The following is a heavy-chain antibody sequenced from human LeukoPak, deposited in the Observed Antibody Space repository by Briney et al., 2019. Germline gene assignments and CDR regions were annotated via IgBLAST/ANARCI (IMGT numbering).Heavy chain of an antibody. CDR2: INPSSGET. D-gene: IGHD4-11*01. Sequence: ASVKVSCKTSGYTFTDYYIHWVRQAPGQGLEWMGWINPSSGETNSAQKFQGRVTMTGDTSISTAYMELSRVTSDDTAVYYCARDRDYSNTERGFDYWGQGTLVTVSS. CDR3: ARDRDYSNTERGFDY. V-gene: IGHV1-2*02. J-gene: IGHJ4*02. CDR1: GYTFTDYY.